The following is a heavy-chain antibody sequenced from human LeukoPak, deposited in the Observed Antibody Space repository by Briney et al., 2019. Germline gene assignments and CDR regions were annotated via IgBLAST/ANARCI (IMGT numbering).Heavy chain of an antibody. CDR1: GYTFTSYA. CDR3: ARLKYCTNGVCYAGFDY. Sequence: ASVKVSCKASGYTFTSYAMHWVRQAPGQRLEWMGWINAGNGNTKYSQKFQGRVTITRDTSADTAYMELSSLRSEDTAVCYCARLKYCTNGVCYAGFDYWGQGTLVTVSS. D-gene: IGHD2-8*01. CDR2: INAGNGNT. J-gene: IGHJ4*02. V-gene: IGHV1-3*01.